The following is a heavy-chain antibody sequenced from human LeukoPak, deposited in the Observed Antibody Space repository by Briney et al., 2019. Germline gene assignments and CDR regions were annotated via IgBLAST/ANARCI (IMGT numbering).Heavy chain of an antibody. D-gene: IGHD1-26*01. V-gene: IGHV3-23*01. CDR2: ISSSGGGT. CDR3: AKGESGTMRGVYFDY. J-gene: IGHJ4*02. Sequence: GGSLRLSCAPSGFTFSGYVMSWVRQAPGKGLEWVSVISSSGGGTYYADSVKGRFTISRDNSKNTLYLQMNSLRPDDTAVYYCAKGESGTMRGVYFDYWGQGTLVTVSS. CDR1: GFTFSGYV.